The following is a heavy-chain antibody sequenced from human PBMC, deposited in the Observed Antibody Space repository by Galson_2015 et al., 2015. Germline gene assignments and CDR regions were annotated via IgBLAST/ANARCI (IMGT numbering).Heavy chain of an antibody. V-gene: IGHV1-2*06. CDR3: ARDLYDIFTGLFYYYYMDV. CDR1: GYTFTSYY. Sequence: SVKVSCKASGYTFTSYYIHWVRQAPGQGLEWMGRINPNSGATNYVQKFQGRVTMTRDTSISAAYMELSRLRSDDTAVYYCARDLYDIFTGLFYYYYMDVWAKGTTVTVSS. D-gene: IGHD3-9*01. J-gene: IGHJ6*03. CDR2: INPNSGAT.